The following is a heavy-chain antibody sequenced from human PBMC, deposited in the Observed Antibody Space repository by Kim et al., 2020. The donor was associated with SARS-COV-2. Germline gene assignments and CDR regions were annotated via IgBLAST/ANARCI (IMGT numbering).Heavy chain of an antibody. D-gene: IGHD2-15*01. Sequence: ASVKVSCKASGYTFTSYDINWVRQATGQGLEWMGWMNSNSGNTGYAQKFQGRVIMTRNTSISTPSMDVNSLSTKDTAVYNFARREVEGYCSGCSCYYSY. CDR1: GYTFTSYD. CDR2: MNSNSGNT. V-gene: IGHV1-8*01. J-gene: IGHJ6*01. CDR3: ARREVEGYCSGCSCYYSY.